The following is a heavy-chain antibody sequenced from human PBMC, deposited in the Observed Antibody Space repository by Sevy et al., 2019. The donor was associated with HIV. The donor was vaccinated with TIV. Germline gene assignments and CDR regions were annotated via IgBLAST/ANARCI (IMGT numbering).Heavy chain of an antibody. CDR1: GFTFSSYG. V-gene: IGHV3-30*18. CDR3: AKDSKTGWELPQVTGGMDV. J-gene: IGHJ6*02. CDR2: ISYDGSNK. Sequence: GGSLRLSCAASGFTFSSYGMHWVRQAPGKGLEWVAVISYDGSNKYYADSVKGRITISRDNSKNTLYLQMNSLRAEDTAVYYCAKDSKTGWELPQVTGGMDVWGQGTTVTVSS. D-gene: IGHD1-26*01.